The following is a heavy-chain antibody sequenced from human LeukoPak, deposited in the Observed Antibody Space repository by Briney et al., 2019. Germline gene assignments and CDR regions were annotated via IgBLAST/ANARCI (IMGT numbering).Heavy chain of an antibody. CDR2: VTDSGRSP. D-gene: IGHD5-12*01. Sequence: PGGSLRLSCVASKFTFSSYAMSWLRQAPGQGLEWVSTVTDSGRSPFYADSVKGRFTISRDNSKNTLYLQMNSLRAEDTAVYYCAKASGYSGYDSRYWGQGTLVTVSS. V-gene: IGHV3-23*01. CDR3: AKASGYSGYDSRY. CDR1: KFTFSSYA. J-gene: IGHJ4*02.